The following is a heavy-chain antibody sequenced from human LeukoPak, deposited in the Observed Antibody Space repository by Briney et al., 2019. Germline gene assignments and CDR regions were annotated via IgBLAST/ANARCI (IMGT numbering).Heavy chain of an antibody. J-gene: IGHJ4*02. CDR2: VSPEGSGT. CDR1: GFTFSTYW. Sequence: GGSLRLSCAASGFTFSTYWMHWVRQAPGKGLVWVARVSPEGSGTTYADSVKGRFTISRDNDRNTLYLQMNSLRVEDTAVYHCARDLDWLLFDYWGQGTLATVSS. CDR3: ARDLDWLLFDY. D-gene: IGHD3-9*01. V-gene: IGHV3-74*03.